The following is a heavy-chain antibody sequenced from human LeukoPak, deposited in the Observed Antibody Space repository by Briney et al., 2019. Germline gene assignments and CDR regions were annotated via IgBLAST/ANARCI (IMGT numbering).Heavy chain of an antibody. D-gene: IGHD2-2*02. V-gene: IGHV4-30-2*01. CDR3: ARIGKYCSSTSCYTDY. J-gene: IGHJ4*02. CDR1: GGSISSGGYY. Sequence: SETLSLTCTVSGGSISSGGYYWSWIRQPPGKGLEWIGYIYHSGSTYYNPSLKSRVTISVDRSKNQFSLKLSPVTAADTAVYYCARIGKYCSSTSCYTDYWGQGTLVTVSS. CDR2: IYHSGST.